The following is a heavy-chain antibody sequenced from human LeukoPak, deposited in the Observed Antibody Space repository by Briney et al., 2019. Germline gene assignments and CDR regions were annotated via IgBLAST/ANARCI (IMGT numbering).Heavy chain of an antibody. CDR3: ARVGPSLWFGESTDAFDI. J-gene: IGHJ3*02. CDR2: ISSSSSYI. V-gene: IGHV3-21*01. Sequence: GGSLRLSCAASGFTFSSYSMNWVRQAPGKGLEWVSSISSSSSYIYYADSVKGRFTISRDNAKNSLYLQMNSLRAEDTAVYYCARVGPSLWFGESTDAFDIWGLGTMVTVSS. CDR1: GFTFSSYS. D-gene: IGHD3-10*01.